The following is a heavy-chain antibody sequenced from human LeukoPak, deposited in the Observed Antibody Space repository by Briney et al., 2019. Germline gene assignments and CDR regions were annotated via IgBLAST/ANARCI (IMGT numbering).Heavy chain of an antibody. V-gene: IGHV4-39*01. J-gene: IGHJ4*02. CDR3: ARRFLRLGELSPIDY. CDR1: GGSISSSSYY. D-gene: IGHD3-16*02. Sequence: PSETLSLTCTVSGGSISSSSYYWGWIRQPPGKGLEWIGSIYNSGSTYYNPSLKSRVTISVDTSKNQFSLKLRSVTAADTAVYYRARRFLRLGELSPIDYWGQGTLVTVSS. CDR2: IYNSGST.